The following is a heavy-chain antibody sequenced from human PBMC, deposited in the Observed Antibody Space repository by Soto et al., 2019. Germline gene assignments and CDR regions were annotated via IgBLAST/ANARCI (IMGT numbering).Heavy chain of an antibody. CDR1: GSTFSNYD. Sequence: QVQLVQSGGGVVQPGRSLSLSCEASGSTFSNYDMDWFRQAPGKGLEWVAIISFDGSKTYYADSVKGRFTVSRDNSKNALFLQMNSLRPDDTATYYCVREGYSGSYAAFWGPGSLVTVSS. V-gene: IGHV3-30*03. CDR3: VREGYSGSYAAF. D-gene: IGHD1-26*01. CDR2: ISFDGSKT. J-gene: IGHJ4*02.